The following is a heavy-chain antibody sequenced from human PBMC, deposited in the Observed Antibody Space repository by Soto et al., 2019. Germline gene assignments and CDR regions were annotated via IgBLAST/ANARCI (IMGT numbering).Heavy chain of an antibody. V-gene: IGHV3-48*02. CDR2: ISSSSSTI. CDR3: AGTVTTGYYYYGMDV. Sequence: EVQLVESGGGLVQPGGSLRLSCAASGFTFSSYSMNWVRQAPGKELEWVSYISSSSSTIYYADSVKGRFTISRDNAKNSLYLQMNSLRDEDTAVYYCAGTVTTGYYYYGMDVWGQGTTVTVSS. J-gene: IGHJ6*02. CDR1: GFTFSSYS. D-gene: IGHD4-4*01.